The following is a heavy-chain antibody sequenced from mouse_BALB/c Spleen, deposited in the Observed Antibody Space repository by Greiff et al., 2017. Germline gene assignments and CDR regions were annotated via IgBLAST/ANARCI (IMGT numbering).Heavy chain of an antibody. V-gene: IGHV3-2*02. J-gene: IGHJ4*01. Sequence: EVKLQESGPGLVKPSQSLSLTCTVTGYSITSDYAWNWIRQFPGNKLEWMGYISYSGSTSYNPSLKSRISITRDTSKNQFFLQLNSVTTEDTATYYCARLPSYAMDYWGQGTSVTVSS. CDR3: ARLPSYAMDY. CDR2: ISYSGST. CDR1: GYSITSDYA. D-gene: IGHD6-1*01.